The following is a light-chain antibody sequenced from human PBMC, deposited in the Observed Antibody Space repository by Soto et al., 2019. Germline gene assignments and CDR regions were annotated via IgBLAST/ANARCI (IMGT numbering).Light chain of an antibody. J-gene: IGKJ1*01. Sequence: DIQMTQSPSTLSASVGDRVTITCRASQSIGSWLAWYQQKPGKAPKLLIYDASSLDSGVPSRFSGGASGTEFTLTISSLQPDDFGTYYCQYYTTRTFGQGTKVEIK. CDR1: QSIGSW. CDR3: QYYTTRT. CDR2: DAS. V-gene: IGKV1-5*01.